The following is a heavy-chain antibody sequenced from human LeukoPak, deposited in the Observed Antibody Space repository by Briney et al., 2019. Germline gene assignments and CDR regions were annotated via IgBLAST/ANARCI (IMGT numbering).Heavy chain of an antibody. Sequence: GASVKVSCKACGYTFTSYGISWVRQAPGQGLEWMGWISAYNGNTNYAQKLQGRVTMTTDTSTSTAYMELRSLRSDDTAVYYCARDSFRWELLRVFDYWGQGTLVTVSS. J-gene: IGHJ4*02. CDR3: ARDSFRWELLRVFDY. CDR1: GYTFTSYG. D-gene: IGHD1-26*01. V-gene: IGHV1-18*01. CDR2: ISAYNGNT.